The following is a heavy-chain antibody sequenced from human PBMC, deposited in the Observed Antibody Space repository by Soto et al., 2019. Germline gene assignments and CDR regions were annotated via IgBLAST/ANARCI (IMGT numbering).Heavy chain of an antibody. CDR3: ARDYRDYDFWSGSWFDP. V-gene: IGHV7-4-1*01. CDR1: GYTFTSYA. J-gene: IGHJ5*02. Sequence: ASVKVSCKASGYTFTSYAMNWVRQAPGQGLEWMGWINTNTGNPTYAQGFTGRFVFSLDTSVSTAYLQICSLKAEDTAVYYCARDYRDYDFWSGSWFDPWGQGTLVTVSS. CDR2: INTNTGNP. D-gene: IGHD3-3*01.